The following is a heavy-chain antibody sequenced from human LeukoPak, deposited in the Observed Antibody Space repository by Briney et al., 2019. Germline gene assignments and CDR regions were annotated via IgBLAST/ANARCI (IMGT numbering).Heavy chain of an antibody. D-gene: IGHD3-10*01. CDR1: GFTFSSYW. Sequence: QTGGSLRLSCAASGFTFSSYWMHWVRQAPGKGVVWVSRINSDGSSTSYADSVKGRFTISRDNAKNTLYLQMNSLRAEDTAVYYCARSAQLLWFGELLNPFDYWGQGTLVTVSS. CDR2: INSDGSST. V-gene: IGHV3-74*01. CDR3: ARSAQLLWFGELLNPFDY. J-gene: IGHJ4*02.